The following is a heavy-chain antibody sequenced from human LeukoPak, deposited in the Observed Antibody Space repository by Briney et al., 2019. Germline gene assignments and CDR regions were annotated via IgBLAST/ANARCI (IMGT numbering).Heavy chain of an antibody. V-gene: IGHV3-30-3*01. Sequence: GRSLRLSCAASGFTFSSYAMHWVRQAPGKGLEWVAVISHDGSNKYYADSVKGRFTISRDNSKNTLYLQMNSLRAEDTAVYYCAREARRLGMVRGVIGAFDIWGQGTMVTVSS. CDR3: AREARRLGMVRGVIGAFDI. D-gene: IGHD3-10*01. CDR1: GFTFSSYA. CDR2: ISHDGSNK. J-gene: IGHJ3*02.